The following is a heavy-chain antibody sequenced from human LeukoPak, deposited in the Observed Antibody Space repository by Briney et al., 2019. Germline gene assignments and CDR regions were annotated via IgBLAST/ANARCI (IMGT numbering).Heavy chain of an antibody. CDR3: ARDLGNYGLDY. Sequence: GGSLRLSCAASGFTFSSYAMHWVRQAPGKGLEWVANIKQDASEKYYEDSVKGRFTISRDNAKNSLYLQMNGLRADDTAVYYCARDLGNYGLDYWGQGTLVTVSS. CDR2: IKQDASEK. D-gene: IGHD3-10*01. V-gene: IGHV3-7*01. CDR1: GFTFSSYA. J-gene: IGHJ4*02.